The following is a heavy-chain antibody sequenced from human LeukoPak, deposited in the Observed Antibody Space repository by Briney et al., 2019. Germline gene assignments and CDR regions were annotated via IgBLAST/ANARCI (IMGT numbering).Heavy chain of an antibody. CDR1: GFTFSSYE. CDR2: ISSSGSTI. J-gene: IGHJ4*02. Sequence: GGSLRLSCAASGFTFSSYEMNWIRQAPGKGLEWVSYISSSGSTIYYADSVKGRFTISRDNAKNSLYLQMNSLRAEDTAVYYCARCGYYDSSGYYCQDFDYWGQGTLVTVSS. CDR3: ARCGYYDSSGYYCQDFDY. V-gene: IGHV3-48*03. D-gene: IGHD3-22*01.